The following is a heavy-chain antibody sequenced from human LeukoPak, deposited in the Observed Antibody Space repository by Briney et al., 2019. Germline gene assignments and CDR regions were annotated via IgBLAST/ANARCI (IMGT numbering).Heavy chain of an antibody. J-gene: IGHJ5*02. CDR3: ARESLDIVVVPAAIRECNWFDP. V-gene: IGHV4-61*02. CDR1: GGSISSGSYY. Sequence: PSETLSLTCTVSGGSISSGSYYWSWIRQPAGKGLEWIGRIYTSGSTNYNPSLKSRVTISVDTSKNQFSLKLSSVTAADTAVYYCARESLDIVVVPAAIRECNWFDPWGQGTLVTVSS. D-gene: IGHD2-2*02. CDR2: IYTSGST.